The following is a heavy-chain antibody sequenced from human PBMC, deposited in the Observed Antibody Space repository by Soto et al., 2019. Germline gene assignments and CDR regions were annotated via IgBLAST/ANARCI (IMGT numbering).Heavy chain of an antibody. J-gene: IGHJ6*02. Sequence: GGSLRLSCAASGFTFSSYGMHWVRQAPGKGLEWVAVIWYDGSNKYYADSVKGRFTISRDNSKSTLYLQMNSLRAEDTAVYYCARDSRQYSSSWYHRNYYYGMDVWGQGTTVTVSS. D-gene: IGHD6-13*01. CDR3: ARDSRQYSSSWYHRNYYYGMDV. CDR1: GFTFSSYG. V-gene: IGHV3-33*01. CDR2: IWYDGSNK.